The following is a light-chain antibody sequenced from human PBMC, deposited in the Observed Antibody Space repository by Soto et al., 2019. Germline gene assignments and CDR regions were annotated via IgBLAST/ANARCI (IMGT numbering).Light chain of an antibody. V-gene: IGKV2-28*01. CDR1: RRPLYSDGDNY. CDR2: LAS. J-gene: IGKJ5*01. CDR3: MQALQTPNT. Sequence: DIVMTQSPLSLGVTPGGPASTSSRSSRRPLYSDGDNYLDWYLQKPGQSPQLLIYLASNRASGVPARFSGSGSGTYFTLKISRVEAEDVGLYYCMQALQTPNTFGQGTRREIK.